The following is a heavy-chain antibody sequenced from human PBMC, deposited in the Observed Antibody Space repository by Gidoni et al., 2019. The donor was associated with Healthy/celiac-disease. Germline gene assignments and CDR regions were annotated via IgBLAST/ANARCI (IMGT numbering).Heavy chain of an antibody. CDR2: IYHSGST. Sequence: QVQLQESGAGLVKPSGTLSLTCAVSGGSISSSNWWSWVRQPPGKGLEWIGEIYHSGSTNYNPSLKSRVTISVDKSKNQFSLKLSSVTAADTAVYYCASLALRYFDWSPPRAAFDIWGQGTMVTVSS. CDR3: ASLALRYFDWSPPRAAFDI. J-gene: IGHJ3*02. CDR1: GGSISSSNW. V-gene: IGHV4-4*02. D-gene: IGHD3-9*01.